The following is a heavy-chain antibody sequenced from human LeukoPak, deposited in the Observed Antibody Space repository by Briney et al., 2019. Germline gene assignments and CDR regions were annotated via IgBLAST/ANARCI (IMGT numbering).Heavy chain of an antibody. D-gene: IGHD2-15*01. J-gene: IGHJ6*02. V-gene: IGHV4-59*08. CDR2: IYYSGST. Sequence: SETLSLTCTVSGGSISSYYWSWIRQPPGKGLEWIGYIYYSGSTNYNPSLKSRVTISVDTSKNQFSLKLSSVTAADTAVYYCARLYGLGAAATRIYYYYGMDVWGQGTTVTVSS. CDR1: GGSISSYY. CDR3: ARLYGLGAAATRIYYYYGMDV.